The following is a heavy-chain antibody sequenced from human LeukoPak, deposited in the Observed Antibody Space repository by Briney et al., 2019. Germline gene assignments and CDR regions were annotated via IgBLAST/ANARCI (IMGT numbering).Heavy chain of an antibody. CDR2: IYTSWSN. J-gene: IGHJ6*03. D-gene: IGHD3-3*01. V-gene: IGHV4-4*07. Sequence: SETLSLTRTVSGGSISSYYWSWIRQPAGKGLEWIGRIYTSWSNNYNPSLKSRVTMSVDTSKNQFSLKLSSVTAADTAVYYCARLSQFGVLRFSYYMDVWGKGTTVTVSS. CDR3: ARLSQFGVLRFSYYMDV. CDR1: GGSISSYY.